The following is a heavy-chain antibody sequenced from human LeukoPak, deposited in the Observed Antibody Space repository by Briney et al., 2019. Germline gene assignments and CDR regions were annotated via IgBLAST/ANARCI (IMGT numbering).Heavy chain of an antibody. CDR3: ARDRGGDCYRCGWFDP. CDR2: IYYSGST. J-gene: IGHJ5*02. Sequence: SETLSLTCTVSGGSFSSYYWSWIRQPPGKGLEWIGYIYYSGSTNYNPSLKSRVTISLDTSKNQFSLKLSSVTAADTAVYYCARDRGGDCYRCGWFDPWGQGTLVTVSS. CDR1: GGSFSSYY. V-gene: IGHV4-59*12. D-gene: IGHD2-21*02.